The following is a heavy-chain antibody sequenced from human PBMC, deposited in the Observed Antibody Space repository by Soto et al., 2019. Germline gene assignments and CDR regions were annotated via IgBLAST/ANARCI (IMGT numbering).Heavy chain of an antibody. CDR2: IIPIFGTA. D-gene: IGHD6-19*01. Sequence: SVKVSCKASGGTFSSYAISWVRQAPGQGLEWMGGIIPIFGTANYAQKFQGRVTITADESTSTAYMELSSLRSEDAAVYYCARPRIAVASPLDYYGMDVWGQGTTVTVSS. V-gene: IGHV1-69*13. CDR3: ARPRIAVASPLDYYGMDV. CDR1: GGTFSSYA. J-gene: IGHJ6*02.